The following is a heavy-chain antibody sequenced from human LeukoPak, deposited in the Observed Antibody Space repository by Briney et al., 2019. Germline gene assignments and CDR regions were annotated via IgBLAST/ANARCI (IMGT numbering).Heavy chain of an antibody. CDR3: ARVIVVVTAIGYYYYYYMDV. Sequence: SETLSLTCTVSGGSISSYYWSWIRQPPGKGLEWIGYIYYSGSTNYNPSLKSRVTISVDTSKNQFSLKLSSVTAADTAVYYCARVIVVVTAIGYYYYYYMDVWGKGTTVTVSS. CDR1: GGSISSYY. D-gene: IGHD2-21*02. J-gene: IGHJ6*03. CDR2: IYYSGST. V-gene: IGHV4-59*12.